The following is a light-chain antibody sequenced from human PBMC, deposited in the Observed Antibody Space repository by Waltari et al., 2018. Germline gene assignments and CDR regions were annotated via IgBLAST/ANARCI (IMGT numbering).Light chain of an antibody. CDR2: KSF. J-gene: IGKJ2*01. V-gene: IGKV1-5*03. CDR3: QQYNIWPYT. CDR1: QSISNW. Sequence: DIQMTQSPSTLSASVGDRVTITCRASQSISNWLAWYQQKPGKAPKVLIYKSFTLQSGVPSRFSGSGSETEFILTISSLQPDDFATYYCQQYNIWPYTFSQGTTLEI.